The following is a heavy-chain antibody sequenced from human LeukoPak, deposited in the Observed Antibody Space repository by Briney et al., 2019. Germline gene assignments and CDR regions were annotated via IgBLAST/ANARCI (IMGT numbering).Heavy chain of an antibody. Sequence: GGSLRLSCAASGFTFSSYGMHWVRQAPGKGLEWVAVISYDGSNKYYADSVKGRFTISRDNSKNTLYLQMNSLRAEDTAVYYCAKILWFGEYNAFDIWGQGTMVTVSS. J-gene: IGHJ3*02. CDR3: AKILWFGEYNAFDI. CDR2: ISYDGSNK. CDR1: GFTFSSYG. D-gene: IGHD3-10*01. V-gene: IGHV3-30*18.